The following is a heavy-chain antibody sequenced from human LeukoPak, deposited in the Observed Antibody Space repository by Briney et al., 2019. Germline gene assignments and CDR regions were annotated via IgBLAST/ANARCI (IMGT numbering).Heavy chain of an antibody. V-gene: IGHV3-11*06. CDR1: GFTFTDFY. D-gene: IGHD6-13*01. CDR3: TRVQAGRAGLMDV. Sequence: GGSLRLSCAASGFTFTDFYMNWIRQAPGKGPEWISFIGSSSSHINYADSVKGRFTTSRDNAKNTLYLQMNSLRAEDTALYYCTRVQAGRAGLMDVWGRGTTVTVSS. CDR2: IGSSSSHI. J-gene: IGHJ6*02.